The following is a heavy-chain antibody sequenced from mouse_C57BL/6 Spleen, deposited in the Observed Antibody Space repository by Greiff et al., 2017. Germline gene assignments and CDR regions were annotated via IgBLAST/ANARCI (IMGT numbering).Heavy chain of an antibody. CDR2: INPNNGGT. V-gene: IGHV1-18*01. D-gene: IGHD2-3*01. Sequence: VKLKQSGPELVKPGASVKIPCKASGYTFTDYNMDWVKQSHGKSLAWIGDINPNNGGTIYNQKFKGKAPLTVDKSSSTAYMELRSRTSDDTAVYYCSRRGDDGYPYYFDYWGQGTTLTVSA. CDR3: SRRGDDGYPYYFDY. J-gene: IGHJ2*01. CDR1: GYTFTDYN.